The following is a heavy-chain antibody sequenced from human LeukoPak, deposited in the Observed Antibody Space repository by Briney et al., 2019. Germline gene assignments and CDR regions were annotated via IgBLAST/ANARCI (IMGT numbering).Heavy chain of an antibody. J-gene: IGHJ6*02. CDR1: GYTFTSYG. CDR2: ISAYNGNT. Sequence: GASVKVSCKASGYTFTSYGISWVRQAPGQGLEWMGWISAYNGNTNYAQKLQGRVTMTTDTSTSTAYMELRSLRSDDTAVHYCARGSYVEMVPYYYYGMDVWGQGTTVTVSS. D-gene: IGHD5-24*01. CDR3: ARGSYVEMVPYYYYGMDV. V-gene: IGHV1-18*01.